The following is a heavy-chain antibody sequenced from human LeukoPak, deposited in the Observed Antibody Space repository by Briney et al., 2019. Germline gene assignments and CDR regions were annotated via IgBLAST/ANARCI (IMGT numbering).Heavy chain of an antibody. D-gene: IGHD3-10*01. CDR2: IIPIFGTA. CDR1: GGTFSSYA. V-gene: IGHV1-69*13. CDR3: ATYTQSGAQGVSDY. Sequence: SVKVSCKASGGTFSSYAISRVRQAPGQGLEWMGGIIPIFGTANYAQKFQGRVTITADESTSTAYMELSSLRSEDTAVYYCATYTQSGAQGVSDYWGQGTLVTVSS. J-gene: IGHJ4*02.